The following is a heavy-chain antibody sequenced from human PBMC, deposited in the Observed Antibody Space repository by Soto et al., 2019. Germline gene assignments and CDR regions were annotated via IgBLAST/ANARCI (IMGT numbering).Heavy chain of an antibody. J-gene: IGHJ4*01. Sequence: SETLSLTCTVSGGSISSDYWTWIRQPPGERLEWIGYIYYNGNTNYNSSLKSRVTISIDTSKNQFSLKLNSVTAADTAVYFCASLAYTSGFTFDYWGRGSLVTV. CDR2: IYYNGNT. CDR1: GGSISSDY. CDR3: ASLAYTSGFTFDY. V-gene: IGHV4-59*01. D-gene: IGHD5-18*01.